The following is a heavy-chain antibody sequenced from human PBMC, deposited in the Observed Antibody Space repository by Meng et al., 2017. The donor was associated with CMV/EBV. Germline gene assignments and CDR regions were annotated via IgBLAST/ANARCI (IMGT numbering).Heavy chain of an antibody. CDR1: EFTFSSYW. CDR3: ARSDCSSTSCYNYYYYGMDV. J-gene: IGHJ6*02. Sequence: GESLKISCAASEFTFSSYWMSWVRQAPGKGLEWVANIKQDGSEKYYVDSVKGRFTISRDNAKNSLYLQMNSLRAEDTAVYYCARSDCSSTSCYNYYYYGMDVWGQGTTVTVSS. V-gene: IGHV3-7*01. CDR2: IKQDGSEK. D-gene: IGHD2-2*02.